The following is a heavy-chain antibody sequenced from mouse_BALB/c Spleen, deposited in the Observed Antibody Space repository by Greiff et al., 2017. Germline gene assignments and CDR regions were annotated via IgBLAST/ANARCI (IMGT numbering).Heavy chain of an antibody. D-gene: IGHD2-1*01. Sequence: EVKVEESGGGLVQPGGSRKLSCAASGFTFSSFGMHWVRQAPEKGLEWVAYISSGSSTIYYADTVKGRFTISRDNPKNTLFLQMTSLRSEDTAMYYCARGAYGNYGYFDVWGAGTTVTVSS. V-gene: IGHV5-17*02. J-gene: IGHJ1*01. CDR3: ARGAYGNYGYFDV. CDR2: ISSGSSTI. CDR1: GFTFSSFG.